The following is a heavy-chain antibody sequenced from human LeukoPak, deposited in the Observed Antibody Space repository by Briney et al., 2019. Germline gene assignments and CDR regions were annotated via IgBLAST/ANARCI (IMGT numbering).Heavy chain of an antibody. CDR1: GGSISSSSYY. D-gene: IGHD1-14*01. CDR3: ARLVDNWNHVDY. CDR2: IYYRGST. V-gene: IGHV4-39*01. Sequence: PSETLSLTCTVSGGSISSSSYYWGWIRQPPGKGLEWIGSIYYRGSTYYNPSLKSRVTISVDTSKNQFSLKLSSVTAADTAVYYCARLVDNWNHVDYWGQGTLVTVSS. J-gene: IGHJ4*02.